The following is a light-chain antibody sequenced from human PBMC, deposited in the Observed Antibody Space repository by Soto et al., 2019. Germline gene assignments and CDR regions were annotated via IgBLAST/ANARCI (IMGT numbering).Light chain of an antibody. CDR3: QKYNSAPLT. J-gene: IGKJ4*01. Sequence: DIQMTQSPSSLSASLGDRVTITCRASQLIGVYLAWFQQSPGRVPNLLIYAASTLQSGVPPRFSGSGSGTDFTLTISSLQPEDVGTYYCQKYNSAPLTFGGGTKLEIK. CDR2: AAS. V-gene: IGKV1-27*01. CDR1: QLIGVY.